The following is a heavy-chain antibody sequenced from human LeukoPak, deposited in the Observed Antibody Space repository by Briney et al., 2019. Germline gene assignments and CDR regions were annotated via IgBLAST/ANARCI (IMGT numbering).Heavy chain of an antibody. V-gene: IGHV4-59*08. CDR2: IYYSGST. J-gene: IGHJ1*01. CDR3: ASQLRYCRGRSVYAHIHH. D-gene: IGHD2-15*01. Sequence: SETLSLTCTVSGGSISSYYWSWIRQPPGKGLEWIWYIYYSGSTNYNPSLKSRVTISVDTSKNQFSLKLRSVTAADTAVYYCASQLRYCRGRSVYAHIHHSGEGTLAT. CDR1: GGSISSYY.